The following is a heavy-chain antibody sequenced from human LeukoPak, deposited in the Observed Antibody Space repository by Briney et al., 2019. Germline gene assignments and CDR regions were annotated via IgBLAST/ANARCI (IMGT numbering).Heavy chain of an antibody. CDR2: ISDSGGST. Sequence: GGSLRLSCAASGFTFSTFSNYGMSWVRQAPGKGLEWVSAISDSGGSTYYADSVKGRFTISRDNSKNTLSLQMNSLRVEDTAIYYCAKDIQLSTWGLGTMVTVSS. D-gene: IGHD5-24*01. CDR1: GFTFSTFSNYG. J-gene: IGHJ3*01. V-gene: IGHV3-23*01. CDR3: AKDIQLST.